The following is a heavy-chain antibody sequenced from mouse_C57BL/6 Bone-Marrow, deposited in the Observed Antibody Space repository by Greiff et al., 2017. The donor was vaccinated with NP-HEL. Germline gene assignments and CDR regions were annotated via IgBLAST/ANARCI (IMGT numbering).Heavy chain of an antibody. CDR1: GYSITSGYY. D-gene: IGHD1-1*01. Sequence: EVKLMESGPGLVKPSQSLSLTCSVTGYSITSGYYWNWIRQFPGNKLEWMGYISYDGSNNYNPSLKNRISITRDTSKNQFFLKLNSVTTEDTATYYCAIITTVVATPDYWGQGTTLTVSS. CDR3: AIITTVVATPDY. J-gene: IGHJ2*01. V-gene: IGHV3-6*01. CDR2: ISYDGSN.